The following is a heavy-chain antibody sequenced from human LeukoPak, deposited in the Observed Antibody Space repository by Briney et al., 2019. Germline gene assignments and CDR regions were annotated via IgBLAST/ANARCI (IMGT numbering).Heavy chain of an antibody. V-gene: IGHV4-39*01. CDR2: IYYSGST. CDR3: ASVILRNWFDP. Sequence: SETLSLTCTVSGGSISSSSYYWGWIRQPPGKGLEWIGSIYYSGSTYYNPSLKSRVTISVDTSKNQFSLKLSSVTAADTAVYYCASVILRNWFDPWGQGTLVTVSS. CDR1: GGSISSSSYY. D-gene: IGHD2-21*01. J-gene: IGHJ5*02.